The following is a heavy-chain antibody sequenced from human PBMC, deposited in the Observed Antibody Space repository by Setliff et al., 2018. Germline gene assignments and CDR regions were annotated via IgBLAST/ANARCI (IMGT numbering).Heavy chain of an antibody. CDR2: IIPIFGTA. J-gene: IGHJ4*02. CDR1: GGTFSSYA. Sequence: GASVKVSCKASGGTFSSYAISWVRQAPGQGLEWMGGIIPIFGTANYAQKFQGRVTITADESTSTAYMELSSLRAEDTAVYYCARGAYIGLDYWGQGTLVTVSS. CDR3: ARGAYIGLDY. V-gene: IGHV1-69*13. D-gene: IGHD4-4*01.